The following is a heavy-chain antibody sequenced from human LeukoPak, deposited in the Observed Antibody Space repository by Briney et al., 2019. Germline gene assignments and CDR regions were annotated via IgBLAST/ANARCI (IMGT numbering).Heavy chain of an antibody. CDR3: AREGIPYCSSTSCYSDNWFDP. V-gene: IGHV1-18*01. CDR1: GYTFTSYG. Sequence: KVSCKASGYTFTSYGISWVRQAPGQGLEWMGWISAYNGNTNYAQKLQGRVTMTTDTSTSTAYMELRSLRSDDTAVYYCAREGIPYCSSTSCYSDNWFDPWGQGTLVTVSS. J-gene: IGHJ5*02. D-gene: IGHD2-2*02. CDR2: ISAYNGNT.